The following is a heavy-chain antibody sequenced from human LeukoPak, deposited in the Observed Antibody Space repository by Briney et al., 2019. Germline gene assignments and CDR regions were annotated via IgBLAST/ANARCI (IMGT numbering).Heavy chain of an antibody. CDR1: GFTFSRYW. J-gene: IGHJ4*02. CDR3: ARDWAAAGSE. Sequence: PGGSLRLSCAAYGFTFSRYWMQWVRQAPGKGLVWVSRISSDGSDTSYADSVKGRFTTSRDNAKNTLYLQMNSLRDDDTAVYYCARDWAAAGSEWGQGTLVTVSS. D-gene: IGHD6-13*01. CDR2: ISSDGSDT. V-gene: IGHV3-74*01.